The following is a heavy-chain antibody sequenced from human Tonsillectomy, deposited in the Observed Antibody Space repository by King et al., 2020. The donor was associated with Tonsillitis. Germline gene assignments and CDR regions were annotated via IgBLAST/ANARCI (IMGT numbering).Heavy chain of an antibody. CDR1: GFTFSSYA. V-gene: IGHV3-23*04. CDR3: AKGVGVVRGSIDY. CDR2: ISGSGRNK. D-gene: IGHD3-3*01. Sequence: VQLVESGGGLVQPGGSLRLSCAASGFTFSSYAMSWVRQAPGKGLEWVSAISGSGRNKHFADSVKGRFTISRDNSKNTLYLQMNSVKAEDTAVYYCAKGVGVVRGSIDYWGQGTLVTVSS. J-gene: IGHJ4*02.